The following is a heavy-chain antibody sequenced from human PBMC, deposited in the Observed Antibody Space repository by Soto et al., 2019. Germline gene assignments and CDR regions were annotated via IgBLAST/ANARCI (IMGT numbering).Heavy chain of an antibody. J-gene: IGHJ4*02. D-gene: IGHD3-3*01. CDR1: GGTFSSYA. CDR2: IIPIFGTA. CDR3: ARGHDYDFWSGYSYYFDY. Sequence: QVQLVQSGAEVQKPGSSVKVSCKASGGTFSSYAISWVRQAPGQGLEWMGGIIPIFGTANYAQKFQGRVTITADESTSTAYMELSSLRSEDTAVYYCARGHDYDFWSGYSYYFDYWGQGTLVTVSS. V-gene: IGHV1-69*01.